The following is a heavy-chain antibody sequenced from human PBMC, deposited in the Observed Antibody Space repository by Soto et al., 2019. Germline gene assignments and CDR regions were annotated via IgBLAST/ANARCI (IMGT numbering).Heavy chain of an antibody. CDR2: ISGSGGST. CDR3: AKDSGVYRLLWFGELRQ. V-gene: IGHV3-23*01. D-gene: IGHD3-10*01. CDR1: GFTFSSYA. Sequence: GGSLRLSCAASGFTFSSYAMSWVRQAPGKGLEWVSAISGSGGSTYYADSVKGRFTISRDNSKNTLYLQMNSLRAEDTAVYYCAKDSGVYRLLWFGELRQWGQGTLVTVSS. J-gene: IGHJ4*02.